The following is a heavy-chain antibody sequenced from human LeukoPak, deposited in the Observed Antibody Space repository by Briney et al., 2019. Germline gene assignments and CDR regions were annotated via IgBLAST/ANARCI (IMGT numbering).Heavy chain of an antibody. J-gene: IGHJ4*02. CDR2: ISWNSGSI. V-gene: IGHV3-9*01. CDR3: ARDWYYYDSSGYFDY. CDR1: GFTFDDYA. Sequence: GGSLRLSCAASGFTFDDYAMHWVRQAPGKGLEWVSGISWNSGSIGYADSVKGRFTISRDNAKNSLYLQMNSLRAEDTAVYYCARDWYYYDSSGYFDYWGQGTLVTVSS. D-gene: IGHD3-22*01.